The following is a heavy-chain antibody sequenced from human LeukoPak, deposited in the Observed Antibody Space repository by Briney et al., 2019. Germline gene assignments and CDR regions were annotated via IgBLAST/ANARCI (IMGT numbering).Heavy chain of an antibody. Sequence: SETLSLTCTVSGGSLSSGGYYWSWIRQHPGKGLEWIGYISHSGSTYYNTSLQSRVIISVDTSKNQFSLKLSSVTAADTAIYYCARDSESENEAFDIWGQGTRVTVSP. CDR3: ARDSESENEAFDI. CDR1: GGSLSSGGYY. D-gene: IGHD3-10*01. J-gene: IGHJ3*02. CDR2: ISHSGST. V-gene: IGHV4-31*03.